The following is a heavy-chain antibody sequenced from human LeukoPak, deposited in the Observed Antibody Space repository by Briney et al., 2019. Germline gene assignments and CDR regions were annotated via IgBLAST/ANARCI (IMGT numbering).Heavy chain of an antibody. Sequence: GGSLRLSCAASGFTFSSYAMSWVRQAPGKGLEWVSAISGSGGSTYYADSVKGRFTISRDNSKNTLYLQMNSLRAEDTAVYYCAKAWDLAMIVVPHAAFDIWGQGTMVTVSS. CDR1: GFTFSSYA. CDR2: ISGSGGST. V-gene: IGHV3-23*01. J-gene: IGHJ3*02. CDR3: AKAWDLAMIVVPHAAFDI. D-gene: IGHD3-22*01.